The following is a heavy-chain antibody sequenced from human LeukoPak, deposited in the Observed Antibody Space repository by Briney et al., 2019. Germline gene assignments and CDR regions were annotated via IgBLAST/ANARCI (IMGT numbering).Heavy chain of an antibody. J-gene: IGHJ4*02. V-gene: IGHV4-34*01. CDR2: INHSGST. CDR3: ARGRCSTRGYSYGPSVYFDY. Sequence: SETLSLTCAVYGGSFSGYYWSWIRQPPGKGLEWIGEINHSGSTNYNPSLKSRVTISVDTSKNQFSLKLSSVTAADTAVYYCARGRCSTRGYSYGPSVYFDYWGQGTLVTVSS. D-gene: IGHD5-18*01. CDR1: GGSFSGYY.